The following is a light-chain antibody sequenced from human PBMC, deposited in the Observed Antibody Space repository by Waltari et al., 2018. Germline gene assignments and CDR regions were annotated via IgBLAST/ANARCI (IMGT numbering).Light chain of an antibody. CDR1: GSDVGGYHY. J-gene: IGLJ1*01. CDR3: SSYAGSNIV. V-gene: IGLV2-8*01. CDR2: EVT. Sequence: QSALTQPPSASGSPGQSVTISCTGTGSDVGGYHYVSWYQQHPGKAPKLLVYEVTKRPPGVPDRFSGSRSGNTASLTVSGLQAGDDADYFCSSYAGSNIVFGPGTRVTVL.